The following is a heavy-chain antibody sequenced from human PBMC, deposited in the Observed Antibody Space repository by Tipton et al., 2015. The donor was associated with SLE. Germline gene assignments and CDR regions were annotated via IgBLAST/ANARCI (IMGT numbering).Heavy chain of an antibody. CDR3: ARGIVAAFFY. CDR1: GASFNGYY. CDR2: IYYSGST. V-gene: IGHV4-59*12. Sequence: TLSLTCSVYGASFNGYYWTWVRQPPGKGLEWIGYIYYSGSTNYNPSLKSRVTISVDTSKKQFSLKLRSVTAADTAVYYCARGIVAAFFYWGQGTLVTVSS. J-gene: IGHJ4*02. D-gene: IGHD6-6*01.